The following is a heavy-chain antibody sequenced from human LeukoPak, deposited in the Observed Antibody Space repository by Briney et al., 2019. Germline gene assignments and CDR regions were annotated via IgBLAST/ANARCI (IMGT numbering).Heavy chain of an antibody. V-gene: IGHV4-34*01. Sequence: SETLSLTCAVYGGSFSGYYWSWIRQPPGKGLEWIGEINHSGSTNYNPSLKSRVTISVDTSKNQFSLKLSSVTAADTAVYYCAREPLGPYYYGSGSYPTYFDYWGQGTLVTVSS. CDR2: INHSGST. CDR1: GGSFSGYY. J-gene: IGHJ4*02. CDR3: AREPLGPYYYGSGSYPTYFDY. D-gene: IGHD3-10*01.